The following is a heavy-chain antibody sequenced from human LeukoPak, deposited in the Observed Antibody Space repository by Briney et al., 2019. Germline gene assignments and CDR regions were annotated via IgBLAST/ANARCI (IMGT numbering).Heavy chain of an antibody. J-gene: IGHJ4*02. V-gene: IGHV3-7*05. CDR1: GFTFSRYW. CDR2: IKEDGSEK. Sequence: GGSLRLSCAASGFTFSRYWMSWVRQAPGEGLEWVANIKEDGSEKYYVESVKGRFTISRDNAKNSLFLQMNSLRAEDTAVYYCASAIVLRPGSLDYWGQGTLVTVSS. CDR3: ASAIVLRPGSLDY. D-gene: IGHD3-22*01.